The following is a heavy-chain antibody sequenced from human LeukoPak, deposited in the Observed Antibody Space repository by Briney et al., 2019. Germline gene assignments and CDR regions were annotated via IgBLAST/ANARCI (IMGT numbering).Heavy chain of an antibody. CDR3: ARGPTPGVVVTATNFGYYFDY. CDR2: INHSGST. D-gene: IGHD2-21*02. J-gene: IGHJ4*02. Sequence: SETLSLTCTVSGGSIRSYYWSWIRQPPGKGLEWIGEINHSGSTNYNPSLKSRVTISVDTSKNQFSLKLSSVTAADTAVYYCARGPTPGVVVTATNFGYYFDYWGQGTLVTVSS. V-gene: IGHV4-34*01. CDR1: GGSIRSYY.